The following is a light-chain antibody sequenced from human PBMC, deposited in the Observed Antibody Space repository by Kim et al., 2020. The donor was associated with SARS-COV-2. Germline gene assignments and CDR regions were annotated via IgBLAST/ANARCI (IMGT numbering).Light chain of an antibody. Sequence: EPASISCRSSQSLLHSDENTYLDWYLQKPGQSPQLLIYLTSNRASGVPDRFSGSGSGTDFTLKISRVEAEDVGIYYCMQALHLPTFGQGTKVDIK. J-gene: IGKJ1*01. CDR2: LTS. V-gene: IGKV2-28*01. CDR1: QSLLHSDENTY. CDR3: MQALHLPT.